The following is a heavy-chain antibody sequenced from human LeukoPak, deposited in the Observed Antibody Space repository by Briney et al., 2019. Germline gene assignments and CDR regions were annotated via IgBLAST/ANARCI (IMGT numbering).Heavy chain of an antibody. CDR3: AKRYSSSSSRYYGMDV. J-gene: IGHJ6*02. D-gene: IGHD6-6*01. V-gene: IGHV3-9*01. Sequence: GRSLRLSCAASGFTFDDYAMHWVRQAPGKGLEWVSGISWNSHTIGYADSVKGRFTISRDNAKNSLYLQMNSLRAEDTAVYYCAKRYSSSSSRYYGMDVWGQGTTVTVSS. CDR1: GFTFDDYA. CDR2: ISWNSHTI.